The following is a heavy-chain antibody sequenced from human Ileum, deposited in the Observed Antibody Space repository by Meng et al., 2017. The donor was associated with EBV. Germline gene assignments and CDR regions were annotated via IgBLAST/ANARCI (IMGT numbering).Heavy chain of an antibody. V-gene: IGHV4-4*03. D-gene: IGHD1-26*01. CDR1: GDSISSDRW. CDR3: AARVGGSYSGFDL. J-gene: IGHJ4*02. CDR2: IFHVGTG. Sequence: RRGPGPGWVNPPGSLPLPAAVSGDSISSDRWWGWVRQTPTKGPEWIGEIFHVGTGNYNPSLKSRVTISMDTSKNQISLGLTSVTAADTAVYYCAARVGGSYSGFDLWGQGTLVTVSS.